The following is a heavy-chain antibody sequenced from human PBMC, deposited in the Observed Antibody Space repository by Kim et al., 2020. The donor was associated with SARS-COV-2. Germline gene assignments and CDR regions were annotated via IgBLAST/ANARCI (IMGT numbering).Heavy chain of an antibody. V-gene: IGHV3-23*01. Sequence: RGSLRLSCAASGFTFSNYPMTWVRQAPGKGLECVSSISPSADATSYADSVRGRFTISRDNSETTLYLQMNSLRGDDTAIYYCAKGGLRSAFDFRGQGTLVTVSS. D-gene: IGHD5-12*01. CDR3: AKGGLRSAFDF. J-gene: IGHJ4*02. CDR1: GFTFSNYP. CDR2: ISPSADAT.